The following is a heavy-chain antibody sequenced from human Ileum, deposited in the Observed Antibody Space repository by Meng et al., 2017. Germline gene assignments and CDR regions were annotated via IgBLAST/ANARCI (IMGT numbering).Heavy chain of an antibody. J-gene: IGHJ4*02. V-gene: IGHV1-2*06. CDR1: GYTFTDYF. D-gene: IGHD3-3*02. CDR2: INPKSGAT. CDR3: VRSNIFGWNPRDH. Sequence: QGQLVQFGAEAKKPGASLKVSCKASGYTFTDYFVHWVRQAPGQGLEWMGRINPKSGATAYAQKFQGRVTVTSDTSISTAYLDLISLTSDDTALYYCVRSNIFGWNPRDHWGQGTLVTVSS.